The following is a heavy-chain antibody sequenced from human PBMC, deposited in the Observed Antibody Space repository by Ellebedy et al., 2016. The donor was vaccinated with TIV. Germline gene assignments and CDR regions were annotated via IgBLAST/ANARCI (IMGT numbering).Heavy chain of an antibody. J-gene: IGHJ5*01. Sequence: PSETLSLTCTVSGGSISRSSYYWGWIRQPPGKGLEWIGNIYYSGNTDYNPSLKSRVTITVDTSKNQFSLKLRSVTAADTAAYYCARNPPTYNWVDSWGQGTLVTVSS. CDR3: ARNPPTYNWVDS. V-gene: IGHV4-39*01. CDR2: IYYSGNT. CDR1: GGSISRSSYY.